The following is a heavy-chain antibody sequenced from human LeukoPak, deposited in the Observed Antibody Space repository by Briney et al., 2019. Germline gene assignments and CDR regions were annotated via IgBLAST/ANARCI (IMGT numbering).Heavy chain of an antibody. V-gene: IGHV3-23*01. CDR2: ISGSGTST. Sequence: VGSLCLSRAASGFTFSSYAMSWVRQAPGTGLGWVSGISGSGTSTYHADSVKGRFTISGDNSKNTLYLQMNSLRAEDTAVYYCARDRVYASGSRDAFGIWGQGKLVAVSS. D-gene: IGHD3-10*01. J-gene: IGHJ3*02. CDR3: ARDRVYASGSRDAFGI. CDR1: GFTFSSYA.